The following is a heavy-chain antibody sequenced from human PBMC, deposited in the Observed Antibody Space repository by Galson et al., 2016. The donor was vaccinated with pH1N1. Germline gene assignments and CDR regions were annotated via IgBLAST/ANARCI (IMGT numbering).Heavy chain of an antibody. D-gene: IGHD6-19*01. CDR2: IYYSGNT. CDR3: ASQHSSGWYPYFDY. Sequence: SETLSLPCSVSGGSISSSDYYWGWIRQYPGKGLEWIVSIYYSGNTYHNPSLKSRVTISVDTSKNQFSLKLSSVTAADTAVYYCASQHSSGWYPYFDYWGQGTLVTVS. CDR1: GGSISSSDYY. J-gene: IGHJ4*02. V-gene: IGHV4-39*01.